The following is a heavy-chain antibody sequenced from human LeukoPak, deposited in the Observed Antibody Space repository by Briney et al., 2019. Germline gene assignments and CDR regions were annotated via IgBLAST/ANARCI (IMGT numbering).Heavy chain of an antibody. D-gene: IGHD6-19*01. J-gene: IGHJ4*02. Sequence: SETLSLTCTVSGGSISSSSYYWGWIRQPPGKGLGWIGSIYYSGSTYYNPSLKSRVTISVDTSKNQFSLKLSSVTAADTAVYYCARHNNRVAGANDYWGQGTLVTVSS. CDR1: GGSISSSSYY. CDR3: ARHNNRVAGANDY. CDR2: IYYSGST. V-gene: IGHV4-39*01.